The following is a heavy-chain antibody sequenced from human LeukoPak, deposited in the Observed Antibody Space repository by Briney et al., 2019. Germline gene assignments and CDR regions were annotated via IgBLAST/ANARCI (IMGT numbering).Heavy chain of an antibody. D-gene: IGHD3-10*01. V-gene: IGHV4-34*01. CDR1: GGSFSTYY. J-gene: IGHJ6*04. CDR3: ARHGLGRGVYITRQYNYYMDV. CDR2: INHSGST. Sequence: SDTLSLTCAVYGGSFSTYYWSWVRQPPGSGLEWIGEINHSGSTNYNPSLKSRVTVSIDTSKSQFSLKLRSLTAADTAIYFCARHGLGRGVYITRQYNYYMDVWGTGTAVTVSS.